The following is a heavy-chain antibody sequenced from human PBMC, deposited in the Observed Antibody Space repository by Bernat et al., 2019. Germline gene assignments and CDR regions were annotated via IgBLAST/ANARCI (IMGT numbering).Heavy chain of an antibody. CDR2: IYSGGST. CDR1: GFTFSSYA. J-gene: IGHJ4*02. V-gene: IGHV3-66*01. CDR3: ATRSGGDVDY. Sequence: EVQLLESGGGLVQPGGSLRLSCAASGFTFSSYAMSWVRQAPGKGLEWVSAIYSGGSTYYADAVKGRVTISRDNSKNTLYLKMNSLRAEDTAVYYCATRSGGDVDYWGQGSLVTVS. D-gene: IGHD2-15*01.